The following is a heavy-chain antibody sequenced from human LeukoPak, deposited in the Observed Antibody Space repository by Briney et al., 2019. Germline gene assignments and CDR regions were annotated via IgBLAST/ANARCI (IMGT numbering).Heavy chain of an antibody. Sequence: SETLSLTCTVSGGSISGYYWSWIRQPPGKGLEWIGYLYYSGSTNCNPSLKSRVTISLNTSKSQFSLKLSSVTAADTAVYYCATDGSGYYRYFDLWGRGTLVTVSS. CDR3: ATDGSGYYRYFDL. J-gene: IGHJ2*01. CDR2: LYYSGST. D-gene: IGHD3-22*01. V-gene: IGHV4-59*12. CDR1: GGSISGYY.